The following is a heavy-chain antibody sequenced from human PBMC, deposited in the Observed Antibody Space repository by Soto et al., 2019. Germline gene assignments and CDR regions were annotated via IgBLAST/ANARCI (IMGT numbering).Heavy chain of an antibody. D-gene: IGHD2-2*01. CDR2: IYYSGST. V-gene: IGHV4-39*02. CDR3: AKDMKDIVVVPAAIGAQNYYYYYGMDV. CDR1: GGSISSSSYY. Sequence: PSETLSLTCTVSGGSISSSSYYWGWIRQPPGKGLEWIGSIYYSGSTYYNPPLKSRVTISVDTSKNQFSLKLSSVTAADTAVYYCAKDMKDIVVVPAAIGAQNYYYYYGMDVWGQGTTVTVSS. J-gene: IGHJ6*02.